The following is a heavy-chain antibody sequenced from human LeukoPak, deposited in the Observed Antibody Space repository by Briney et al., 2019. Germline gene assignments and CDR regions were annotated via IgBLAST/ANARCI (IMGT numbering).Heavy chain of an antibody. CDR3: AREGAFQQQLVRVRYYYYGMDV. J-gene: IGHJ6*02. Sequence: GGSLRLSCAASGFTFSSYAMHWVRQAPGKGLEWVAVISYDGSNKYYADSVKGRFTISRDNSKNTLYLQMNSLRAEDTAVYYCAREGAFQQQLVRVRYYYYGMDVSGQGATVTVFS. CDR2: ISYDGSNK. D-gene: IGHD6-13*01. CDR1: GFTFSSYA. V-gene: IGHV3-30*04.